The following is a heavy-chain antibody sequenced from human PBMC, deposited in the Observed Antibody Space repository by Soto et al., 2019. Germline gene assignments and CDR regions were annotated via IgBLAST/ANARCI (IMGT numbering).Heavy chain of an antibody. CDR2: INPSGGST. J-gene: IGHJ6*02. Sequence: ASVKVSCKASGYTFTSYYMHWVRQAPGQGLEWMGIINPSGGSTSYAQKFQGRVTMTRDTSTSTVYMELSSLRSEDTAVYYCARDYVVLLAAQMNYGMYGWGQGNTVPVS. V-gene: IGHV1-46*01. D-gene: IGHD2-15*01. CDR3: ARDYVVLLAAQMNYGMYG. CDR1: GYTFTSYY.